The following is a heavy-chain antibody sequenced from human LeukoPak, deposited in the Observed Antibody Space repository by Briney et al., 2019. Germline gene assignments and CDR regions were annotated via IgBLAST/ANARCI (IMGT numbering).Heavy chain of an antibody. V-gene: IGHV4-34*01. D-gene: IGHD5-12*01. Sequence: NASETLSLTCAVYGVSASGYYGTWIRQFPGRGLEWIGDISLSVSPKYNPSLKSRVSISVDASKNQIFLTLTSVTAADTATYYCVTTAGYSGYDWGWFSDYYLAVWGTGTTV. CDR3: VTTAGYSGYDWGWFSDYYLAV. CDR2: ISLSVSP. J-gene: IGHJ6*03. CDR1: GVSASGYY.